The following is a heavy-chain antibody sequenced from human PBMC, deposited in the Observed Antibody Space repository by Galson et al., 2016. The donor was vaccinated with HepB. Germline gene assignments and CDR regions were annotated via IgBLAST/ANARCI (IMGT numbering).Heavy chain of an antibody. D-gene: IGHD2-2*01. V-gene: IGHV1-69*13. CDR1: GDTFNSIA. Sequence: SVKVSCKASGDTFNSIAISWVRQAPGEGLQWMGGIIPIFGTPTYAPNFQGRVTITADESTTTAFLHLTSLRSEDAAIYYCVTALPAPPLPSGMDVWGQGTTVTVSS. J-gene: IGHJ6*02. CDR3: VTALPAPPLPSGMDV. CDR2: IIPIFGTP.